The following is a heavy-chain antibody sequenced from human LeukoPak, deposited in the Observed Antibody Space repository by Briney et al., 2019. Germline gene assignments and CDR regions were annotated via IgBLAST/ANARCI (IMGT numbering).Heavy chain of an antibody. CDR1: GYTFSRYG. D-gene: IGHD3-3*02. J-gene: IGHJ4*02. CDR3: AKDFLGFLEWLPPDY. CDR2: IRYDGSNK. V-gene: IGHV3-30*02. Sequence: GGSLRLSCAASGYTFSRYGMHWVRQAPGKGLEWVAFIRYDGSNKYYADSVKGRFTISRDNSKNTLYLQMNSLRAEDTAVYYCAKDFLGFLEWLPPDYWGQGTLVTVSS.